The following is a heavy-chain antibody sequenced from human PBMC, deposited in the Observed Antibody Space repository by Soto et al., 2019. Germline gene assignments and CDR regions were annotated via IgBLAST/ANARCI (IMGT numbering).Heavy chain of an antibody. CDR2: IIPIFGTA. CDR3: ASLTGGFRLLLDY. D-gene: IGHD7-27*01. V-gene: IGHV1-69*05. J-gene: IGHJ4*02. Sequence: SWQTSGEAFSGYPVGWVIQKPGQGLEWMGGIIPIFGTANYAQNFEGRVTMTTDTSTSTAYMELRSLRSDDTAIYYCASLTGGFRLLLDYLGKGTQVTVS. CDR1: GEAFSGYP.